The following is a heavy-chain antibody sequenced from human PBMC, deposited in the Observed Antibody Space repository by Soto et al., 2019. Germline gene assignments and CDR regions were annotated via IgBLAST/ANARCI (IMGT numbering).Heavy chain of an antibody. J-gene: IGHJ4*02. V-gene: IGHV3-23*01. Sequence: VQLLESGGGLVQPGGSLRLSCAVSGFTFSTYAMNWVRQAPGKGLECLSLISGSGSGTYYADSVKGRFTISRDNSENTLYLQMNSLRAEDTAVYYCAKDQGNTIVGARRGFAHWGQGTLVTVSS. CDR2: ISGSGSGT. CDR3: AKDQGNTIVGARRGFAH. CDR1: GFTFSTYA. D-gene: IGHD1-26*01.